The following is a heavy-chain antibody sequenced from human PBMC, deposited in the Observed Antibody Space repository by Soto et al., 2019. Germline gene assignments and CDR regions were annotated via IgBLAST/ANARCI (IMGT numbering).Heavy chain of an antibody. CDR1: GGTFSSYA. V-gene: IGHV1-69*13. D-gene: IGHD3-9*01. CDR3: ASTIATAYGMDF. J-gene: IGHJ6*02. Sequence: ASVKVSCKASGGTFSSYAISWVRQAPGQGLEWMGGIIPIFGTANYAQKFQGRVTITADESTSTAYMELSSLRSEDTAVYYCASTIATAYGMDFWGQGTTVTVSS. CDR2: IIPIFGTA.